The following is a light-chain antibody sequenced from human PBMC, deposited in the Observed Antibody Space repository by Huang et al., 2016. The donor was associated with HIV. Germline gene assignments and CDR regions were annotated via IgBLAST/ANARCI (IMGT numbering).Light chain of an antibody. V-gene: IGKV3-11*01. Sequence: EIVLTQSPATLSLSPGERATLSCRASQSVSSYLAWYQQKPGQAPRLLIYDASNRATGSPARFSGSGYGTDFTLTISSLEPEDFAVYYCQQRSNWRRFTFGPGTKVDIK. CDR3: QQRSNWRRFT. CDR1: QSVSSY. J-gene: IGKJ3*01. CDR2: DAS.